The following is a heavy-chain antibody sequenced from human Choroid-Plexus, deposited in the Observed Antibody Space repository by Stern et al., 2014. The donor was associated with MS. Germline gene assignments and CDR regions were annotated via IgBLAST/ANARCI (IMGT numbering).Heavy chain of an antibody. J-gene: IGHJ4*02. CDR2: ISYDGSDK. CDR1: GFTFSNFG. D-gene: IGHD2-15*01. CDR3: AKDRQWSTYFFDY. Sequence: VHLVESGGGVAQPGRPLILSCAASGFTFSNFGMHWVRQAPGKGLEWVALISYDGSDKYYADSVKGRFTMFRDNSKNALYMQMNSLRAEDTAVYYCAKDRQWSTYFFDYWGQGSLVTVSS. V-gene: IGHV3-30*18.